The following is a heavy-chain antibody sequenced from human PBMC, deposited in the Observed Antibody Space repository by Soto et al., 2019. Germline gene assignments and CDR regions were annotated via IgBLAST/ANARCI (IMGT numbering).Heavy chain of an antibody. Sequence: GASVKVSCKASGGTFSSYTISWVRQAPGQGLEWMGRVIPILGIANYAQKFQGRVTITADKSTSTAYMELSSLRSEDTAVYYCATSLAVAGLDIWGQGTMVTVSS. CDR2: VIPILGIA. D-gene: IGHD6-19*01. J-gene: IGHJ3*02. V-gene: IGHV1-69*02. CDR3: ATSLAVAGLDI. CDR1: GGTFSSYT.